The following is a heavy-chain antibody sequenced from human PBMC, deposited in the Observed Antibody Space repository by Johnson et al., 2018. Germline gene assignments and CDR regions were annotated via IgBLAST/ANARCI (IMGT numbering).Heavy chain of an antibody. CDR3: AKADLSHDDSSCYPPVPGWGAFDI. CDR2: VTGPGSTT. V-gene: IGHV3-23*04. Sequence: VQLVQSGGGLVQPGGSLRLSCVASGFPFRSYAMSWVRQAPGKGLEWVSAVTGPGSTTYYADSVRGRFTISRDNAENTLHLQMNSLRADEAAVYYCAKADLSHDDSSCYPPVPGWGAFDIWGQGTLVTVSS. J-gene: IGHJ3*02. D-gene: IGHD3-22*01. CDR1: GFPFRSYA.